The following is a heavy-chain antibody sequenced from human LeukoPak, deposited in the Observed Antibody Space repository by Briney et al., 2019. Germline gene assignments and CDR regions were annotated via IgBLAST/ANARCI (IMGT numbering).Heavy chain of an antibody. D-gene: IGHD1-26*01. CDR3: ARGDRIVGAQDY. Sequence: SETLSLTCTVSGGSISSYYWSWIRQPAGKGLEWIGRIYTSGSTNCNPSLKSRVTMSVDTSKNQFSLKLSSVTAADTAVYYCARGDRIVGAQDYWGQGTLVTVSS. CDR1: GGSISSYY. J-gene: IGHJ4*02. V-gene: IGHV4-4*07. CDR2: IYTSGST.